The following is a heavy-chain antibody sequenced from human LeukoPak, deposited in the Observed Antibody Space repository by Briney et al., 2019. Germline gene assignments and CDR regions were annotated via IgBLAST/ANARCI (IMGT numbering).Heavy chain of an antibody. J-gene: IGHJ4*02. Sequence: VASVKVSCKASGYTFTGYYMHWVRQAPGQGLEWMGWINPNSGGTNYAQKFQGRVTMTRDTSISTAYMELSRLRSDDTVVYYCARDLNPRNIAAAELWGQGTLVTVSS. CDR3: ARDLNPRNIAAAEL. D-gene: IGHD6-13*01. CDR2: INPNSGGT. CDR1: GYTFTGYY. V-gene: IGHV1-2*02.